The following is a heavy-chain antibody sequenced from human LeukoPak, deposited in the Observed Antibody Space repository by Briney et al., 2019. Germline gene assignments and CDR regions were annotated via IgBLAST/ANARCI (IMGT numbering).Heavy chain of an antibody. CDR2: ISSRSSHI. D-gene: IGHD6-19*01. V-gene: IGHV3-21*01. J-gene: IGHJ6*03. CDR3: ARDAQWLVPEGYYYYMDV. CDR1: GFTFSRHN. Sequence: GGSLRLSCAGSGFTFSRHNMNWFRQAPGKGLERVSSISSRSSHIFYADSVKGRFTISRDNAKNSLYLQMNSLGAEDTAVYYCARDAQWLVPEGYYYYMDVWGKGTTVTVSS.